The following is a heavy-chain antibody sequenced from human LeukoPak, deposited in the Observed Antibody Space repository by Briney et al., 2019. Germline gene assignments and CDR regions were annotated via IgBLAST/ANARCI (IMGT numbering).Heavy chain of an antibody. V-gene: IGHV3-23*01. CDR1: GFTLRTYD. CDR2: ISDSGGST. J-gene: IGHJ4*02. Sequence: GGSLRLSCAASGFTLRTYDMSWVRQAPGKGLEWVSDISDSGGSTHYADSVKGRFTISRDNYKNTLYLQMSSLRAEDTAVYFCAKIRGYSYGYGDYWGQGTLVTVSS. D-gene: IGHD5-18*01. CDR3: AKIRGYSYGYGDY.